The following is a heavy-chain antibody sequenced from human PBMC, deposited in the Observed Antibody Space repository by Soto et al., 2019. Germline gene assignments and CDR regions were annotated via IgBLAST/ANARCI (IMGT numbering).Heavy chain of an antibody. V-gene: IGHV3-30*18. CDR2: ISYDGSNK. J-gene: IGHJ5*02. Sequence: GGSLRLSCAASGFTFSSYGMHWVRQAPGKGLEWVAVISYDGSNKYYADSVKGRFTISRDNSKNTLYLQMNSLRAEDTAVYYCAKPTSSGWYVRSWFDPWGQGTLVTVSS. D-gene: IGHD6-19*01. CDR1: GFTFSSYG. CDR3: AKPTSSGWYVRSWFDP.